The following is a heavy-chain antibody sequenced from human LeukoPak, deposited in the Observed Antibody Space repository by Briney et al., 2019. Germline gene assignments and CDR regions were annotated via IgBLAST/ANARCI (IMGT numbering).Heavy chain of an antibody. CDR2: IWYDGSNK. J-gene: IGHJ4*02. D-gene: IGHD6-13*01. CDR3: ARELVAAAGNAFDY. Sequence: PGGSLRLSCAASGFTFSTYTLNWVRQAPGKGLEWVAVIWYDGSNKYYADSVKGRFTISRDNSKNTLYLQMNSLRAEDTAVYYCARELVAAAGNAFDYWGQGTLVTVSS. V-gene: IGHV3-33*08. CDR1: GFTFSTYT.